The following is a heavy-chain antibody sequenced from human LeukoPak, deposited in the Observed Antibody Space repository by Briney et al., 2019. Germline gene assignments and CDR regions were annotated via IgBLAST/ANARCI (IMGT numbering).Heavy chain of an antibody. V-gene: IGHV4-59*01. CDR2: VYYIENT. CDR3: AREYEYGYFDS. CDR1: GGSISSYY. D-gene: IGHD3-10*01. J-gene: IGHJ4*02. Sequence: SETLSLTCTVSGGSISSYYWNWIRQPPGKGLEWIGYVYYIENTKYNPSLKSRVTTSADTSKNQFSLKLSSVTAADTAVYYCAREYEYGYFDSWGQGILVTVSS.